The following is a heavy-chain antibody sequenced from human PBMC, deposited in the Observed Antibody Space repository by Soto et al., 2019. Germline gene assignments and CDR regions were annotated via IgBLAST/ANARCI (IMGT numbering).Heavy chain of an antibody. CDR2: IKSKTDGGTT. Sequence: EVQLVESGGGLVKPGGSLRLSCAASGFTFSNAWMNWVRQAPGKGLEWVGRIKSKTDGGTTDYAAPVKGRFTISRDDSRNTLYLQRNSLKTEDTAVYYCTTVGNWDTARPRTPFDYWGQGTLVTVSS. CDR1: GFTFSNAW. J-gene: IGHJ4*02. V-gene: IGHV3-15*07. CDR3: TTVGNWDTARPRTPFDY. D-gene: IGHD5-18*01.